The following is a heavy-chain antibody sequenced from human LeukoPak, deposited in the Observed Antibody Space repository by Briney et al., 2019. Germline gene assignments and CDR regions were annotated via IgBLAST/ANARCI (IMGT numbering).Heavy chain of an antibody. V-gene: IGHV3-33*01. D-gene: IGHD1-1*01. CDR2: IWYDGSNK. CDR3: ARDPGSSGVGWFDP. CDR1: GFTFSSYG. J-gene: IGHJ5*02. Sequence: PGGSLRLSCAASGFTFSSYGMHWVRQAPGKGLEWVAVIWYDGSNKYYADSVKGRFTISRDNSKNTLYLQMNSLRAEDTAVYYCARDPGSSGVGWFDPWGQGTLVTVSS.